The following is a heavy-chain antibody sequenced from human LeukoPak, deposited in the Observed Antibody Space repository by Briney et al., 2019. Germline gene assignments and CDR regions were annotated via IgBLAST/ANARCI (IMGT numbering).Heavy chain of an antibody. Sequence: GGSLRLSCAASGFTFYSYWMHWVRQAPGKGLEWVSVIYSGGSTYYADSVKGRFTISRDNSKNTLYLQMNSLRAEDTAVYYCASLRSGSSGWFDPWGQGTLVTVSS. CDR1: GFTFYSYW. V-gene: IGHV3-53*01. CDR3: ASLRSGSSGWFDP. CDR2: IYSGGST. J-gene: IGHJ5*02.